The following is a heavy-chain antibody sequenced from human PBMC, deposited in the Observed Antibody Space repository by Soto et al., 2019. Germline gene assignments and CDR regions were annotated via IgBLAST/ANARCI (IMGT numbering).Heavy chain of an antibody. V-gene: IGHV3-33*01. D-gene: IGHD2-15*01. CDR2: IWYDGSNK. Sequence: QVQLVESGGGVVQPGRSLRLSCAASGFTFSSYGMHWVRQAPGKGLEWVAVIWYDGSNKYYADSVKARFTISRDNSKNTLYLQMNSLRAEDTAVYYCARDLGRGYCSGGSCYYFDYWGQGTLVTVSS. CDR1: GFTFSSYG. J-gene: IGHJ4*02. CDR3: ARDLGRGYCSGGSCYYFDY.